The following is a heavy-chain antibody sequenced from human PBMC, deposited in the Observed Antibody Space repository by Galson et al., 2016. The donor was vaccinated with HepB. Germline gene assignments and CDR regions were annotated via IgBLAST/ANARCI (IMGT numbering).Heavy chain of an antibody. D-gene: IGHD6-19*01. CDR2: ISSSSSYT. Sequence: SLRLSCAASGFTFSDYPMSWIRQAPGQGLEWVSYISSSSSYTNSADSLKGRFTISRDNAKNSLYLQVNSLRADDTAVYYCSRGTVAGSLDYWGQGTLVIVSA. CDR1: GFTFSDYP. J-gene: IGHJ4*02. CDR3: SRGTVAGSLDY. V-gene: IGHV3-11*06.